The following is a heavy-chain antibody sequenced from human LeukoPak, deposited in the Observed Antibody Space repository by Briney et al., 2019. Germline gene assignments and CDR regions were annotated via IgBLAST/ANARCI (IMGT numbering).Heavy chain of an antibody. CDR3: ARDSNGYFPDY. CDR1: GLAVSNNY. J-gene: IGHJ4*02. CDR2: IGSSSSSI. D-gene: IGHD3-22*01. V-gene: IGHV3-11*01. Sequence: PGGSLRLSCAASGLAVSNNYMSRVRQAPGKGLEWVSYIGSSSSSIYYADSVKGRFTISRDNAKNSLYLQMNGLRAEDTAVYYCARDSNGYFPDYWGQGTLVTVSS.